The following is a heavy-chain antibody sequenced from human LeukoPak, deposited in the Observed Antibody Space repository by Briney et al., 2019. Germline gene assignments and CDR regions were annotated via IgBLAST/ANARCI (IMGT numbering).Heavy chain of an antibody. Sequence: GASVKVSCKASGGTFSSYAISWVRQAPGQGLEWMGGIIPIFGTANYAQKFQGRVTITADESTSTAYMELSSLRSEDTAVYYCARQSEYSGSYRLFDYWGQGTLVTVSS. CDR2: IIPIFGTA. D-gene: IGHD1-26*01. CDR3: ARQSEYSGSYRLFDY. CDR1: GGTFSSYA. V-gene: IGHV1-69*13. J-gene: IGHJ4*02.